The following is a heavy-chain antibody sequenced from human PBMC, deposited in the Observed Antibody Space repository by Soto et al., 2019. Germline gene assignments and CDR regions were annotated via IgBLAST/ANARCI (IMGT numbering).Heavy chain of an antibody. CDR3: ARVRVLVGATIDS. D-gene: IGHD1-26*01. CDR2: ITPFNGDT. Sequence: ASVKVSCKASGYTFSSNSIHWVRQAPGQGLEWMGWITPFNGDTSYAQKFQGRVTMTTDTSTSTVFMELRSLRFDDTAVYCCARVRVLVGATIDSWGQGTLVTVS. CDR1: GYTFSSNS. J-gene: IGHJ4*02. V-gene: IGHV1-18*04.